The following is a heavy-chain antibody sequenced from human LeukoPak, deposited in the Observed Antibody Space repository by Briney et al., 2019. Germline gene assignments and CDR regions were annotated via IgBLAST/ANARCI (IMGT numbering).Heavy chain of an antibody. CDR1: GDSVSSNSAA. J-gene: IGHJ4*02. V-gene: IGHV6-1*01. CDR2: TYYTSKWYN. CDR3: ARELIEMYPAGLDY. Sequence: SQTLSLTCAISGDSVSSNSAAWNWIRQSPSRCLEWLGRTYYTSKWYNDYAVSVKIRITINPDTSKNQFSLQLNSVTPEDTAVYYCARELIEMYPAGLDYWGQGTLVTVSS. D-gene: IGHD3-16*01.